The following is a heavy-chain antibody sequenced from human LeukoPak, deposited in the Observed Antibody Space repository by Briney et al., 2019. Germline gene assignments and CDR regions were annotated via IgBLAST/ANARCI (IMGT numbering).Heavy chain of an antibody. CDR2: IWYDGSNK. V-gene: IGHV3-33*01. CDR1: GFTFSSYG. J-gene: IGHJ4*02. Sequence: GGSLRLSCAASGFTFSSYGMHWVRQAPGKGLEWVAVIWYDGSNKYYADSVKGRFTISRDNSKNTLYLQMNSLRAEDTAAYYCARGYCSGGSCLEIFDYWGQGTLVTVSS. CDR3: ARGYCSGGSCLEIFDY. D-gene: IGHD2-15*01.